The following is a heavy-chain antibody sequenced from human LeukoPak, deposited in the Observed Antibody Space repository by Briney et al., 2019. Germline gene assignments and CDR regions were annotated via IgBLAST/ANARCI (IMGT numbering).Heavy chain of an antibody. Sequence: ETLSLTCTVSGYSISNGYYWGWIRQPPGKGLEWVSSISSSSSYIYYADSVKGRFTISRDNAKNSLYLQMNSLRAEDTAVYYCARNKKGDRYTYGHDSWGQGTLVTVSS. CDR3: ARNKKGDRYTYGHDS. V-gene: IGHV3-21*01. CDR1: GYSISNGYY. D-gene: IGHD5-18*01. CDR2: ISSSSSYI. J-gene: IGHJ4*02.